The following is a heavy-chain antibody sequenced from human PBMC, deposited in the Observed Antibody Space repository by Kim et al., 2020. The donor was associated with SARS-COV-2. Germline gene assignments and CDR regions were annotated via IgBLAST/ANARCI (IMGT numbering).Heavy chain of an antibody. CDR2: IYYNGNT. D-gene: IGHD3-16*02. V-gene: IGHV4-31*03. CDR1: GGSINSGGYY. CDR3: ARGDMIAFGGVIGLGF. Sequence: SETLSLTCTVSGGSINSGGYYWSWIRQHPGKGLEWIGYIYYNGNTNYNPSLKSRLTISLGTSKKFFSLNLRSVTAADTAIYYCARGDMIAFGGVIGLGFWGPGTLVTVSS. J-gene: IGHJ4*02.